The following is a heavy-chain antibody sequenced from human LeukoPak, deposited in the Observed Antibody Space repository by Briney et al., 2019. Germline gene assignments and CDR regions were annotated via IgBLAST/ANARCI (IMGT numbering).Heavy chain of an antibody. V-gene: IGHV3-30*02. CDR2: IWYDGGNR. J-gene: IGHJ4*02. Sequence: GGSLRLSCAASGFTFRNYAMHWVRQAPGKGLEWVAIIWYDGGNRYHADSVKGRFTISRDNSNNTLYLQMNSLRAEDTAVFYCAKDRKRFSVIGVPGDHWGQGTLVTVSS. CDR1: GFTFRNYA. CDR3: AKDRKRFSVIGVPGDH. D-gene: IGHD3-10*01.